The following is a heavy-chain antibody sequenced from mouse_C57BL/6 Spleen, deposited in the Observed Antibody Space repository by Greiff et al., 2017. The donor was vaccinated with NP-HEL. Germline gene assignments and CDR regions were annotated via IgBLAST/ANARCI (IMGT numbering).Heavy chain of an antibody. V-gene: IGHV2-2*01. CDR2: IWSGGST. J-gene: IGHJ1*03. CDR1: GFSLTSYG. CDR3: ATYYYGNSWYFDV. D-gene: IGHD1-1*01. Sequence: VMLVESGPGLVQPSQSLSITCTVSGFSLTSYGVHWVRQSPGKGLEWLGVIWSGGSTDYNAAFISRLSISKDNSKSQVFFKMNSLQADDTAIYYCATYYYGNSWYFDVWGTGTTVTVSS.